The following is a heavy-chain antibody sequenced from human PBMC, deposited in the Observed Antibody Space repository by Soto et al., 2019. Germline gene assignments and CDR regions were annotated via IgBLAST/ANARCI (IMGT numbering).Heavy chain of an antibody. V-gene: IGHV1-3*01. CDR2: INAGNGNT. J-gene: IGHJ4*02. D-gene: IGHD2-2*02. CDR1: GYTFTSYA. CDR3: ATGVCSSTSCYNYFDY. Sequence: ASVKVSCKASGYTFTSYAMHWVRQAPGQRLERMGWINAGNGNTKYSQKFQGRVTITRDTSASTAYMELSSLRSEDTAVYYCATGVCSSTSCYNYFDYWGQGTLDTVSS.